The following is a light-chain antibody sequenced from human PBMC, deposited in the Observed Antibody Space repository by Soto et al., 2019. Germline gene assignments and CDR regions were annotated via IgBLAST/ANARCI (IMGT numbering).Light chain of an antibody. J-gene: IGKJ1*01. CDR1: QSISSW. CDR3: QQYNSYPWT. V-gene: IGKV1-5*01. CDR2: DAS. Sequence: GDRVTITCRASQSISSWLAWYQQKPGKAPKLLIYDASSLESGVPSRFSGSGSGTEFTLTISSLQPDDFATYYCQQYNSYPWTSGQGTKVDIK.